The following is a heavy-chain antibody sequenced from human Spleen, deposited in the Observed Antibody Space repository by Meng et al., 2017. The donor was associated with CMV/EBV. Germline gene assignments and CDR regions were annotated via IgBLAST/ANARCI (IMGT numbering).Heavy chain of an antibody. CDR2: ISSSSSTI. CDR1: EFTFSSYS. J-gene: IGHJ4*02. D-gene: IGHD2-2*01. Sequence: GGSLRLSCAASEFTFSSYSLSWVRQAPGKGLEWVSYISSSSSTIYYADAVKGRFTISRDNAKKSLYLQMNSLRAEDTAVYYCAREGGFVVVPAAKDYWGQGTLVTVSS. CDR3: AREGGFVVVPAAKDY. V-gene: IGHV3-48*04.